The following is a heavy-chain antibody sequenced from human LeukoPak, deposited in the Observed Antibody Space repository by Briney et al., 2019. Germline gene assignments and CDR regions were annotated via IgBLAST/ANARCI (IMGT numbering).Heavy chain of an antibody. CDR2: INPNSGGT. Sequence: AAVTDSCMASGYTFSGYFIHGVRQSPGQGREWMGLINPNSGGTNYPQKVQGRVTMTRDTSISTPYMELSRLRSDDTAVYYCAREREAAAGRGFDYWGQGTLVTVSS. D-gene: IGHD6-13*01. CDR1: GYTFSGYF. J-gene: IGHJ4*02. CDR3: AREREAAAGRGFDY. V-gene: IGHV1-2*02.